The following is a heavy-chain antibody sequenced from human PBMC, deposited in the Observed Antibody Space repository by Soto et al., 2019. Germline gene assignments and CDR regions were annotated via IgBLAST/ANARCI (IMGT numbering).Heavy chain of an antibody. CDR3: VRAKECVPPTNHYEFAH. J-gene: IGHJ4*02. D-gene: IGHD3-3*01. V-gene: IGHV1-69*06. Sequence: QVQFVQSGAEVKTPGSSVRVSCKTAERTFLISAIAWVRQAPGHWLEWMGGIIPILGTIHIAQNFQGRVNFTADRSTITAYTALSRLRPDDTATYFCVRAKECVPPTNHYEFAHWGQG. CDR1: ERTFLISA. CDR2: IIPILGTI.